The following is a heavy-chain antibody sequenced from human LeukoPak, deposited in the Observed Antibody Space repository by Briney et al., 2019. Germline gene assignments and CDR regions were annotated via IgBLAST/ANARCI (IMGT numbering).Heavy chain of an antibody. J-gene: IGHJ1*01. CDR3: AKKVVVGATSPYSDFQD. Sequence: GGSLRLSCVASGFTFSSYAMSWVRQAPGKGLEWVSAISGGGVTTHYAGSVKGRFSISRDNSKNTLYLQMNSLRAEDTALYYCAKKVVVGATSPYSDFQDWGQGTLVTVSS. CDR2: ISGGGVTT. V-gene: IGHV3-23*01. CDR1: GFTFSSYA. D-gene: IGHD1-26*01.